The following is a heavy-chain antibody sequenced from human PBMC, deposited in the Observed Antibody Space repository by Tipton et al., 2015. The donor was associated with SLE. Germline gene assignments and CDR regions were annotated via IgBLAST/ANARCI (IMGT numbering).Heavy chain of an antibody. V-gene: IGHV4-61*09. CDR2: IYTSGST. CDR1: GGSISSGGYY. Sequence: TLSLTSTVSGGSISSGGYYWSWLRQPAGKGLEWIGYIYTSGSTNYNPSLKSRVTISVDTSKNQFSLKLSSVTAADTAVYYCASKTSAFDIWGQGKMVTGSS. J-gene: IGHJ3*02. CDR3: ASKTSAFDI.